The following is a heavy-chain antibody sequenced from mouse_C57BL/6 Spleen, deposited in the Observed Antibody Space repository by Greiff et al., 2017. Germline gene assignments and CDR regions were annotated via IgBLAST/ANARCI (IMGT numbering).Heavy chain of an antibody. D-gene: IGHD1-1*01. Sequence: QVQLQQPGAELVKPGASVKLSCKASGYTFTSYWMHWVKQRPGQGLEWIGMIHPNSGSTNYNEKFKSKATLTVDKSSSSADMQLSSLTSADSAVYYCARSYYGSSLLFAYWGQGTLVTVSA. J-gene: IGHJ3*01. CDR2: IHPNSGST. CDR1: GYTFTSYW. V-gene: IGHV1-64*01. CDR3: ARSYYGSSLLFAY.